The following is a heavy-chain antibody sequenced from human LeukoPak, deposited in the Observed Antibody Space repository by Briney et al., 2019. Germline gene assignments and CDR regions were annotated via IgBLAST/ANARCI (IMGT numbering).Heavy chain of an antibody. J-gene: IGHJ4*02. CDR3: ARGPPDLRYFDWLLDY. D-gene: IGHD3-9*01. CDR1: GYTFTGYY. Sequence: GASVKVSCKASGYTFTGYYMHWVRQAPGQGLEWMGWINPNSGGTNYAQKFQGWVTMTRDTSISTACMELSRLRSDDTAVYYCARGPPDLRYFDWLLDYWGQGTLVTVSS. CDR2: INPNSGGT. V-gene: IGHV1-2*04.